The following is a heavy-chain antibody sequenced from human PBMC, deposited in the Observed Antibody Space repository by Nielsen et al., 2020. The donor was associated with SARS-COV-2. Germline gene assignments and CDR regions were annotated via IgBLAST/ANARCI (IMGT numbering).Heavy chain of an antibody. J-gene: IGHJ4*02. Sequence: GGSLRLSCTASGFIFEDFFMSWIRQAPGKGLEWISDISNNGVSTNYADSVKGRFTVSRDNARNSLYLHMRSLRVADTAVYYCARYSFGGAGGCDYWGQGALVTVSS. V-gene: IGHV3-11*03. CDR3: ARYSFGGAGGCDY. CDR2: ISNNGVST. CDR1: GFIFEDFF. D-gene: IGHD3-16*01.